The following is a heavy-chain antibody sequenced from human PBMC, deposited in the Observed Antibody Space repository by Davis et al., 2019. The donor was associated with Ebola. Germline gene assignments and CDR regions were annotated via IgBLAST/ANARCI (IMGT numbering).Heavy chain of an antibody. V-gene: IGHV4-4*02. CDR1: GGSISSSHW. J-gene: IGHJ4*02. D-gene: IGHD1-26*01. CDR3: ARAVGVGSYYNY. CDR2: IYHSGST. Sequence: SETLSLTCAVSGGSISSSHWWSWVCQPPGKGLEWIGEIYHSGSTNYNPSLKSRVTISVDKSKNQFSLKLSSVTAADTAVYYCARAVGVGSYYNYWGQGTLVTVSS.